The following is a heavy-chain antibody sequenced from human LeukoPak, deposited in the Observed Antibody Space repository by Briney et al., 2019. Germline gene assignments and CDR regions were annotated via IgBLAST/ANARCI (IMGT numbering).Heavy chain of an antibody. CDR2: IKQDGSEK. Sequence: GGSLRLSRAASGFTFSSYWMSWVRQAPGKGLEWVANIKQDGSEKYYVDSVKGRFTISRDNAKNSLYLQMNSLRAEDTAVYYCARVGGDYSSSWYGDYYYYYMDVWGKGTTVTVSS. CDR3: ARVGGDYSSSWYGDYYYYYMDV. CDR1: GFTFSSYW. J-gene: IGHJ6*03. D-gene: IGHD6-13*01. V-gene: IGHV3-7*01.